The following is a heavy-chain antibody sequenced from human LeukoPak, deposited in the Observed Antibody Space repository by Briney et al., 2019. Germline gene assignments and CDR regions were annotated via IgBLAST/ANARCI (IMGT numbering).Heavy chain of an antibody. CDR2: ISSSSSYI. CDR1: GFTFSSYS. D-gene: IGHD1-26*01. Sequence: PGGSLRLSCAASGFTFSSYSMNWVRQAPGKGLEWVSSISSSSSYIYYADSVKGRFTISRDDAKNSLYLQMNSLRAEDTAVYYCARGVGATTSDYWGQGTLVTVSS. V-gene: IGHV3-21*01. J-gene: IGHJ4*02. CDR3: ARGVGATTSDY.